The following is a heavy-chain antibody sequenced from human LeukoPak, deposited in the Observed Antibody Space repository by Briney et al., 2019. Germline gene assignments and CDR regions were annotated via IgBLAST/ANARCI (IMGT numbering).Heavy chain of an antibody. Sequence: GGSLRLSCAASGFTFNNYAMNWARHAPGKWLEWVSAVTGPADTTYYADSVKGRFTIPRDSFKHTVYLQMNRLGAEDTALYYCAKGAAIDHWGGGTLVTVSS. V-gene: IGHV3-23*01. CDR1: GFTFNNYA. D-gene: IGHD5-24*01. CDR3: AKGAAIDH. CDR2: VTGPADTT. J-gene: IGHJ2*01.